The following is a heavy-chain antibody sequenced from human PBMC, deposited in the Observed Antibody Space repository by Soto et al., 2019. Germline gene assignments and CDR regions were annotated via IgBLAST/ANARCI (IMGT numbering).Heavy chain of an antibody. V-gene: IGHV3-7*03. CDR3: ARDVSSEYASILDV. Sequence: PGGSLRLSCEGFRLTFSPYWMTWVRQAPGKGLEWVASIKEDGSVKNYADSVKGRFTVSRDNVKRAMFLQMTSVRVDDTAVCFCARDVSSEYASILDVWGRGARVTVSS. J-gene: IGHJ4*02. CDR1: RLTFSPYW. D-gene: IGHD3-3*01. CDR2: IKEDGSVK.